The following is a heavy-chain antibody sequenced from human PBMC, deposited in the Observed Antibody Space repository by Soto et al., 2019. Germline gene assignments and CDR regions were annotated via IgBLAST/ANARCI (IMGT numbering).Heavy chain of an antibody. CDR1: GGSISSGGSY. Sequence: SETLSLTCTVSGGSISSGGSYCSLIRQRPGKGLEWIGYIFYSDSFYYTPSLKGRVVILADTSKNQFTLKLSSVTDADTAVYYCARAREIPPIFGVVRPYLFDFWGQGTLVTVSS. CDR2: IFYSDSF. V-gene: IGHV4-31*03. J-gene: IGHJ4*02. D-gene: IGHD3-3*01. CDR3: ARAREIPPIFGVVRPYLFDF.